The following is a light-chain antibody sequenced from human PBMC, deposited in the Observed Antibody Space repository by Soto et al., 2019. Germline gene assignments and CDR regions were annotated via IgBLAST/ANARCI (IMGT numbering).Light chain of an antibody. V-gene: IGLV1-51*01. Sequence: QSVLTQPPSVSAAPGQKVTISCSGSSSNIGNNYVSWYQQLPGTAPKLLIYDNNKGPSGIPDRFSGSKSGTSATLGITGLQTGDEADYYCGTWDSSLSAGVFGTGTKVTVL. J-gene: IGLJ1*01. CDR3: GTWDSSLSAGV. CDR2: DNN. CDR1: SSNIGNNY.